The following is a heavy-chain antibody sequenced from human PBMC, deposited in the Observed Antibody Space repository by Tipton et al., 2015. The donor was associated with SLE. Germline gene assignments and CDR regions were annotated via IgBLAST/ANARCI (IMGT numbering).Heavy chain of an antibody. CDR2: FHYGGSA. CDR1: SGSISAYF. V-gene: IGHV4-59*01. J-gene: IGHJ3*02. CDR3: ARVHSKGDAFDI. Sequence: TLSLTCTVSSGSISAYFWSWIRQPPGKGLEWIGSFHYGGSADYNPSLKSRVFVAVDTSPNQLSLSLRSVIAADTAVYYCARVHSKGDAFDIWGQGILVTVSS.